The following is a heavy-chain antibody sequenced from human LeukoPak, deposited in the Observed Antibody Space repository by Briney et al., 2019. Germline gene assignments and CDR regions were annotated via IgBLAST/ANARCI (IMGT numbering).Heavy chain of an antibody. V-gene: IGHV4-38-2*02. J-gene: IGHJ4*02. D-gene: IGHD1-26*01. Sequence: KPSETLSLTCTVSGYYISSGCYWGWIRQPPGKGLEWIGSIYHSGNTYYNPSLKSRVTISVDTSKNQFSLKLSSVTAADTAVYYCAREGGGSYHVYWGQGTLVTVSS. CDR3: AREGGGSYHVY. CDR2: IYHSGNT. CDR1: GYYISSGCY.